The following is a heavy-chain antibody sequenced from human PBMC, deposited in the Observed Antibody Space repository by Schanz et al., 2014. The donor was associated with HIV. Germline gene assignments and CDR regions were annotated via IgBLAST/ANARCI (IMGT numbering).Heavy chain of an antibody. J-gene: IGHJ4*02. CDR2: INPNSGST. V-gene: IGHV1-2*02. Sequence: QVQLVQSGAEVKKPGASVKVSCKASGYTFSDHYMHWVRQAPGQGLEWMGWINPNSGSTIYAQKFQGRVTMTRDTSINTAYMELSSLRSEDTAVYYCARGRFCSGGSCYHDYWGQGTLATVSS. CDR3: ARGRFCSGGSCYHDY. CDR1: GYTFSDHY. D-gene: IGHD2-15*01.